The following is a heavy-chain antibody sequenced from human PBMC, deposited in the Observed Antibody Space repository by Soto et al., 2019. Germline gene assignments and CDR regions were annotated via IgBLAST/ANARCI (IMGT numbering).Heavy chain of an antibody. J-gene: IGHJ5*02. V-gene: IGHV3-11*01. CDR2: ISDSGSTR. D-gene: IGHD3-22*01. CDR1: GFTFSDYY. Sequence: GGSLRLSCAASGFTFSDYYMSWIRQAPGKGLEWLSHISDSGSTRNYADSVKGRFTISRDNAKKSLYLHMNSLRADDTAVYYWARDTAFVASGLFDPWGKEILVTVSS. CDR3: ARDTAFVASGLFDP.